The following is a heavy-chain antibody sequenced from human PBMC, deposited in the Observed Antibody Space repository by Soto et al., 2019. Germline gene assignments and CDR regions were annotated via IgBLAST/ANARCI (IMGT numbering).Heavy chain of an antibody. D-gene: IGHD2-2*01. V-gene: IGHV1-18*04. J-gene: IGHJ6*02. CDR1: GYPFTSYG. CDR3: ATYILVLPPAFYTPYHHGMDF. CDR2: ISAYNGKT. Sequence: ASVKVSCKASGYPFTSYGISWVRQAPGQGIEWMGWISAYNGKTNYAQKLQGSFTISTYTSSITAYMELSSLCSDYTAVYFCATYILVLPPAFYTPYHHGMDFFGQVTTVTVSS.